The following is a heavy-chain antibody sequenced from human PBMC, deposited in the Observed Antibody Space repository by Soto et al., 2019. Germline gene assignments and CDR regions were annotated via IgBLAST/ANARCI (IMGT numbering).Heavy chain of an antibody. Sequence: EVQLVESGGGLVQPGGSLRLSCAASGFTFSAYDMHWVRQPTGKGLEWVSAIGTQHDTYYPDSVKGRFTISRENAKNSLYLQMNSLRTGDTAVYYCARQASYWHGGRGWFDPWGQGTLVTVSS. CDR1: GFTFSAYD. J-gene: IGHJ5*02. V-gene: IGHV3-13*01. CDR3: ARQASYWHGGRGWFDP. CDR2: IGTQHDT. D-gene: IGHD3-16*01.